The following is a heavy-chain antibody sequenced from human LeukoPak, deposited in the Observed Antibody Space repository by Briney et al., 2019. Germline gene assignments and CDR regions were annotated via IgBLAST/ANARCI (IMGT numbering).Heavy chain of an antibody. V-gene: IGHV1-69*05. D-gene: IGHD3-22*01. CDR2: IIPIFGTA. Sequence: SVNVSCKASGGTFSSYAISWVRQAPGQGLEWMGGIIPIFGTADYAQKFQGRATITTDESTTTAYMELSSLRSEDTAVYYCAIDSTGYYKQRAYYFDYWGQGTLVTVSS. J-gene: IGHJ4*02. CDR1: GGTFSSYA. CDR3: AIDSTGYYKQRAYYFDY.